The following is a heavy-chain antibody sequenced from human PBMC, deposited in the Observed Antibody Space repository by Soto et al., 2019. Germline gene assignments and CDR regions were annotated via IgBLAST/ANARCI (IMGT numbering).Heavy chain of an antibody. CDR1: GFTFSSYW. Sequence: EVQLVESGGGLVQPGGSLRLSCAASGFTFSSYWMSWVRQAPGKGLEWVANIKQDGSEKYYVDSVKGRFTISRDNAKNSLYLQMNSLRAEDTAVYYCARAREAYCGGDCYEAGFDYWGQGTLVTVPS. J-gene: IGHJ4*02. CDR2: IKQDGSEK. D-gene: IGHD2-21*02. V-gene: IGHV3-7*04. CDR3: ARAREAYCGGDCYEAGFDY.